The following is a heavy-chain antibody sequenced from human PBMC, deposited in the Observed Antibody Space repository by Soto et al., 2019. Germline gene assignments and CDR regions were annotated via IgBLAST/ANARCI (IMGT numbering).Heavy chain of an antibody. V-gene: IGHV1-46*01. J-gene: IGHJ4*02. CDR1: RYSFASNS. D-gene: IGHD6-13*01. Sequence: SAKLSSKACRYSFASNSMQWVRQAHGQGLEWMGIINPSGGSTSYAQKFQGRVTMTRDTSTSTVYMELSSLRSEDTAVYYCARDLSSAQYSSWGQGTLVTVSS. CDR2: INPSGGST. CDR3: ARDLSSAQYSS.